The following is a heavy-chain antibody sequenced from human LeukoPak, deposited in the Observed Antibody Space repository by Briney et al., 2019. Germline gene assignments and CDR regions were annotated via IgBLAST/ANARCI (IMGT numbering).Heavy chain of an antibody. D-gene: IGHD6-13*01. Sequence: ASVKVSCKASGYTFTSYGISWVRQAPGQGLEWMGWISAYNGNTNYAQKLQGRVTMTTDTSTSTAYMELRSLRSDDTAVYYCARDRTRAAAGSVAWFDPWGQGTLVTVSS. CDR3: ARDRTRAAAGSVAWFDP. CDR2: ISAYNGNT. V-gene: IGHV1-18*01. J-gene: IGHJ5*02. CDR1: GYTFTSYG.